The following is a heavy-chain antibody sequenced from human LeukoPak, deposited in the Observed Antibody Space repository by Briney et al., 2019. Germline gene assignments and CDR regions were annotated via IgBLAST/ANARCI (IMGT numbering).Heavy chain of an antibody. CDR3: ARHPRYQLPTSRLAFDI. CDR1: GGSISDYY. J-gene: IGHJ3*02. CDR2: MDYSGST. V-gene: IGHV4-59*08. Sequence: SETLSLTCTVSGGSISDYYWTWIRQSPGTGLEWIGYMDYSGSTAYNPSLKSRVTISVDTSKNQFSLKLSSVTAADTAVYYCARHPRYQLPTSRLAFDIWGQGTMVTVSS. D-gene: IGHD2-2*01.